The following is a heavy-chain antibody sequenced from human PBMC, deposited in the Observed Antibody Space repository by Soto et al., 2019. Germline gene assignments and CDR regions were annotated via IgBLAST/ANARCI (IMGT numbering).Heavy chain of an antibody. Sequence: SVKVSCKASGGTFSSYAISWVRQAPGQGLEWMGGIIPIFGTANYAQKFQGRVTITADESTSTAYMELSSLRSEDTAVYYCARGAPYYGGNGPYFDYWGQGTLVTVSS. V-gene: IGHV1-69*13. D-gene: IGHD4-17*01. CDR2: IIPIFGTA. CDR1: GGTFSSYA. CDR3: ARGAPYYGGNGPYFDY. J-gene: IGHJ4*02.